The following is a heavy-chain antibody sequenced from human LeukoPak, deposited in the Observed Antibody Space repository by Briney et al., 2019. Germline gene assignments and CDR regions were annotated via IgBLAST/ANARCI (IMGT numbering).Heavy chain of an antibody. J-gene: IGHJ3*02. CDR3: ARRYGLRYLDWLSDAFDI. V-gene: IGHV4-61*10. CDR2: IYYSGST. D-gene: IGHD3-9*01. Sequence: SETLSLTCTVSGGSISSGSYHWSWIRQPAGKGPEWIGYIYYSGSTNYNPSLKSRVTISVDTSKNQFSLKLSSVTAADTAVYYCARRYGLRYLDWLSDAFDIWGQGTMVTVSS. CDR1: GGSISSGSYH.